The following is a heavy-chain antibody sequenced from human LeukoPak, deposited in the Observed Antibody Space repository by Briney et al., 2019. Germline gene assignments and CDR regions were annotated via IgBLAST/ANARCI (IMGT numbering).Heavy chain of an antibody. CDR3: ARSRIGGNRSYFDY. CDR2: ISGSGGST. CDR1: GFTFSSYA. Sequence: GGSLRLSCAASGFTFSSYAMGWVRQAPGKGLEWVSAISGSGGSTYYADSVKGRFTISRDNSKNTLYLQMNSLRSDDTAVYYCARSRIGGNRSYFDYWGQGTLVTVSS. J-gene: IGHJ4*02. D-gene: IGHD4-23*01. V-gene: IGHV3-23*01.